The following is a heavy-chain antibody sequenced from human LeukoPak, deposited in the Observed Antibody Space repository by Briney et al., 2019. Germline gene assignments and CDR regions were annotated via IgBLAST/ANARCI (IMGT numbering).Heavy chain of an antibody. CDR2: ISWNSGSI. CDR3: AKAADYDFWSGPMMFDY. V-gene: IGHV3-9*03. J-gene: IGHJ4*02. CDR1: GFTFDDYA. Sequence: GGSLRLSCAASGFTFDDYAMHWVRQAPGKGLEWVSGISWNSGSIGYADSVKGRFTISRDTAKNSLYLQMNILRAEDMALYYCAKAADYDFWSGPMMFDYWGQGTLVTVSS. D-gene: IGHD3-3*01.